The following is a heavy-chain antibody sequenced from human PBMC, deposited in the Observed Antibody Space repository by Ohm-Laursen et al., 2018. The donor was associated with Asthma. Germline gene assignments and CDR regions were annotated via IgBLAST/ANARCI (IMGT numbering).Heavy chain of an antibody. V-gene: IGHV4-30-4*01. CDR3: ARANYYYDSSGYWGSYYFDY. D-gene: IGHD3-22*01. CDR2: IYYSGST. J-gene: IGHJ4*02. CDR1: GGSISSGDYY. Sequence: TLSLTCTVSGGSISSGDYYWSWIRQPPGKGLEWIGYIYYSGSTYYNPSLKSRVTISVDTSKNQFSLKLSSVTAADTAVYYCARANYYYDSSGYWGSYYFDYWGQGTLVTVSS.